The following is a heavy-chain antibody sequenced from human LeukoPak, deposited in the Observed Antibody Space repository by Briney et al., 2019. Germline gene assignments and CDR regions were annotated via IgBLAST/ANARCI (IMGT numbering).Heavy chain of an antibody. CDR2: INPNSGGT. V-gene: IGHV1-2*02. CDR3: ATLSSGWYLETDY. CDR1: GYTFTGYY. J-gene: IGHJ4*02. Sequence: GASVKVSCKASGYTFTGYYMHWVRQAPGQGLEWMGWINPNSGGTNYAQKFQGRVTMTRDTSISTAYMELSRLRSDDTAVYYCATLSSGWYLETDYWGQGTLVTVSS. D-gene: IGHD6-19*01.